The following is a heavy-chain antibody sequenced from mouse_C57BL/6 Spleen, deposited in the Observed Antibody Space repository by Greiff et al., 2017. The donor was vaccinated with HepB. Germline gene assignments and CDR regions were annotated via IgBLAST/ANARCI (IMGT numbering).Heavy chain of an antibody. V-gene: IGHV2-6-1*01. Sequence: VQLQESGPGLVAPSQSLSITCTVSGFSLTSYGVHWVRQPPGKGLEWLVVIWSDGSTTYNSALKSRLSISKVNSKSQVFLKMNSLQTDDTAMYYCARHNYYGSSYWYFDVWGTGTTLTVSS. CDR3: ARHNYYGSSYWYFDV. J-gene: IGHJ1*03. D-gene: IGHD1-1*01. CDR1: GFSLTSYG. CDR2: IWSDGST.